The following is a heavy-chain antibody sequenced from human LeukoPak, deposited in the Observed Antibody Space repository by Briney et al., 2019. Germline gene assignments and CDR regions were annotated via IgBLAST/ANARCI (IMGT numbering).Heavy chain of an antibody. J-gene: IGHJ3*02. CDR2: IIPIFGTA. CDR3: ARGVVHDFWSGYLPDDAFDI. CDR1: GGTFSSYA. D-gene: IGHD3-3*01. V-gene: IGHV1-69*05. Sequence: EASVKVSCKASGGTFSSYAISWVRQAPGQGLEWMGRIIPIFGTANYAQKFQGRVTITTDESTSTAYMELSSLRSEDTAVYYCARGVVHDFWSGYLPDDAFDIWGQGTMVTVSS.